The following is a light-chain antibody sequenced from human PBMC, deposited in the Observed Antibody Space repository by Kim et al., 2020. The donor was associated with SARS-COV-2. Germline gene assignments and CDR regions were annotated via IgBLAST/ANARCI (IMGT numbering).Light chain of an antibody. CDR3: QQYNVWPFT. J-gene: IGKJ3*01. Sequence: VSPGDTATLACRASQGVSSNLAWYQQEPGQAPRLLIHGASTRATGIPARFSGSGSGTEYTLTISRLQSEDFAVYYCQQYNVWPFTFGPGTKVDIK. CDR1: QGVSSN. V-gene: IGKV3-15*01. CDR2: GAS.